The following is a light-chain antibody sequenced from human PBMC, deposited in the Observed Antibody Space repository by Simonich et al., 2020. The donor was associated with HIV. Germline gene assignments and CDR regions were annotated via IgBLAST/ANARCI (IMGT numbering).Light chain of an antibody. CDR2: LGS. CDR1: QSLLNSNGYNY. V-gene: IGKV2-28*01. Sequence: DIVMTQSPLSLPVTPGEPASISCRSSQSLLNSNGYNYLDWYLQKPGQSPQLLIYLGSNRASGVPDRFSGSGSGTDFTLKISRVEAEDVGVYYCMQRTHWWRTFGQGTKVEIK. J-gene: IGKJ1*01. CDR3: MQRTHWWRT.